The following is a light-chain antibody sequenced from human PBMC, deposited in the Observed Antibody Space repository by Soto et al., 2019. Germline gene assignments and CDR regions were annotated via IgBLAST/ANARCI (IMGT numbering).Light chain of an antibody. CDR2: EVS. Sequence: QSALTQPPSASGSPGQSVTISCTGTSSDVGGYNFVSWYQQHPGKAPKLMIYEVSKRPSGVPDRFSGSKSGSTASLTVSGLQADDDADYYCSSYAGGNNLVFGGGTKLTVL. CDR1: SSDVGGYNF. V-gene: IGLV2-8*01. CDR3: SSYAGGNNLV. J-gene: IGLJ2*01.